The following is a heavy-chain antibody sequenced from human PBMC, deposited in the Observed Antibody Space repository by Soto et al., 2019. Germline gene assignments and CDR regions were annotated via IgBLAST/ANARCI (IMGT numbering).Heavy chain of an antibody. Sequence: QLQLQESGPGLVKPSETLSLTCTVSGGSISSSSYYWGWIRQPPGKGLEWIGSIYYSGSTYYNPSLKSRVTISVDTSKNQFSLKLSSVTAADTAVYYCARRWDYYGSGSYYNVPSWFDPWGQGTLVTVSS. J-gene: IGHJ5*02. D-gene: IGHD3-10*01. V-gene: IGHV4-39*01. CDR2: IYYSGST. CDR3: ARRWDYYGSGSYYNVPSWFDP. CDR1: GGSISSSSYY.